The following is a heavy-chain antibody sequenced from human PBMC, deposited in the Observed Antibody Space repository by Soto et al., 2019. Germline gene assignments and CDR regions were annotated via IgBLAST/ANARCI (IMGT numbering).Heavy chain of an antibody. V-gene: IGHV4-59*01. D-gene: IGHD6-13*01. CDR3: ARGRSGQQLVKGYGWFDP. CDR2: IFYSGIT. Sequence: SETLSLTCTVSGGSFSNYYWSWIRQTPGKGLEWIGNIFYSGITNYNPSFKSRVTISIDTSKNQFSLQLSSVTAADTAVYYCARGRSGQQLVKGYGWFDPWGQGIQVTVSS. J-gene: IGHJ5*02. CDR1: GGSFSNYY.